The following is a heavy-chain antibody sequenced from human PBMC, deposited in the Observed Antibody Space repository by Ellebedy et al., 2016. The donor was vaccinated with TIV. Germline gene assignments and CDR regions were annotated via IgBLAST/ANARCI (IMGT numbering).Heavy chain of an antibody. D-gene: IGHD1-26*01. Sequence: ASVKVSXXASGYIFTGHYMHWVRQAPGQGLEWVGCINPNSGVTAYAPKFQGRVTVTRDTSITIVSMDLSSLRSDDTALYYCAREMLGDNKSFDYWGQGTLVTVSS. V-gene: IGHV1-2*02. CDR3: AREMLGDNKSFDY. J-gene: IGHJ4*02. CDR2: INPNSGVT. CDR1: GYIFTGHY.